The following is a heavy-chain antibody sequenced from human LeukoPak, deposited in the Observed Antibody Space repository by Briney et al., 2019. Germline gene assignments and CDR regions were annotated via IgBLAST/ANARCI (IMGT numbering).Heavy chain of an antibody. Sequence: SVKVSCKASGGTFSSYAISWVRQAPGQGLEWMGGIIPIFGTANYAQKFQGRVTITADESTSTAYMELSSLRSEDTAVYYCASFGIAAHNFDYWGQGTLVTVSS. J-gene: IGHJ4*02. CDR3: ASFGIAAHNFDY. D-gene: IGHD6-6*01. CDR2: IIPIFGTA. CDR1: GGTFSSYA. V-gene: IGHV1-69*13.